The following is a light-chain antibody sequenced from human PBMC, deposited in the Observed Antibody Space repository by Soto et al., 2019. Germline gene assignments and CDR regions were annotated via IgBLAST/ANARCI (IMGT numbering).Light chain of an antibody. V-gene: IGLV2-14*01. CDR2: DVS. CDR1: SSDVGGYNY. CDR3: SSLTTTSTLV. Sequence: QSALTQPASVSGSPGQSITISCTGTSSDVGGYNYVSWYQQNPGKAPKLMIYDVSIRPSGVSNRFSGSKSGNTASLTISGLQVEDEADYYCSSLTTTSTLVFGTGTKVTVL. J-gene: IGLJ1*01.